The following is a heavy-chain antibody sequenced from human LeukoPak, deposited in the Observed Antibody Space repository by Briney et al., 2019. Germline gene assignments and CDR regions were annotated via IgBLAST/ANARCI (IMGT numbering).Heavy chain of an antibody. CDR2: ISWNSGRT. J-gene: IGHJ3*01. D-gene: IGHD6-19*01. CDR3: AKGHSSGSPWGAFDL. V-gene: IGHV3-9*01. Sequence: GGSLRLSRAASGFTFDDYGMHWVRQGPGKGLEWVSGISWNSGRTDYADSVEGRFTISRDNAKNSLYLQINSLGVEDTALYYCAKGHSSGSPWGAFDLWGQGTVVTVSS. CDR1: GFTFDDYG.